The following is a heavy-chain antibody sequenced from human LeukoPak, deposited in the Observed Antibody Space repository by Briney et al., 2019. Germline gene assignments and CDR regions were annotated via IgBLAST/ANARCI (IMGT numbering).Heavy chain of an antibody. V-gene: IGHV1-2*02. D-gene: IGHD2-2*01. CDR2: INPNSGGT. CDR3: ARDPSGYCSSTSCLSYEFDY. Sequence: ASVKVSCKASGYTFTGYYMHWVRQAPGQGLEWMGWINPNSGGTNYAQKFQGRVTMTRDTSISTAYMELSRLRSDDTAVYYCARDPSGYCSSTSCLSYEFDYWGQGTLVTVSS. CDR1: GYTFTGYY. J-gene: IGHJ4*02.